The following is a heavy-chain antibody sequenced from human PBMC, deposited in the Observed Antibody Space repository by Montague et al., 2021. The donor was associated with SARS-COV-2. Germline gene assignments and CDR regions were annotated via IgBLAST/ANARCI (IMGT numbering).Heavy chain of an antibody. CDR2: IKQSGST. V-gene: IGHV4-34*01. J-gene: IGHJ4*02. Sequence: SETLSLTCGVYGGSFGDDHWSWIRQPPGKGLGWIGDIKQSGSTNYNPSLKSRVTISVDTSKNQFSLKLTSVTAADTAVYFCARGHLSVSMIVVVFTSASHYFDYWGQGAQVTVSS. D-gene: IGHD3-22*01. CDR3: ARGHLSVSMIVVVFTSASHYFDY. CDR1: GGSFGDDH.